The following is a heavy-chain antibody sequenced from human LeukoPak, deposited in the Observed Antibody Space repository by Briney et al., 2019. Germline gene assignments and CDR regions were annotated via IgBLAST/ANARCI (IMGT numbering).Heavy chain of an antibody. D-gene: IGHD2-21*02. CDR3: ARDPLRWGLGYFDY. CDR1: GFTFSSYE. J-gene: IGHJ4*02. CDR2: ISSSGSTI. V-gene: IGHV3-48*03. Sequence: GGSLRLSCAASGFTFSSYEMNWVRQAPGKGLEWVSYISSSGSTIYYADSVKGRFTISRDNAKNSLYLQMNSLRAEDTAVYYWARDPLRWGLGYFDYWGQGNLGNVSS.